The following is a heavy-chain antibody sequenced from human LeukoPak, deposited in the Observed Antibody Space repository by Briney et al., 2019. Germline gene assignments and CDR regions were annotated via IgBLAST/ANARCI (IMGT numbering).Heavy chain of an antibody. V-gene: IGHV3-23*01. CDR1: GFTFSSYG. CDR3: AKLPNAVLLWFGGYFDY. Sequence: PGGSLRLSCAASGFTFSSYGMSWVRQAPGKGLEWVSAISGSGGSTYYADSVRGRFTISRDNSKNTLYLQMNSLRAEDTAVYYCAKLPNAVLLWFGGYFDYWGQGTLVTVSS. J-gene: IGHJ4*02. CDR2: ISGSGGST. D-gene: IGHD3-10*01.